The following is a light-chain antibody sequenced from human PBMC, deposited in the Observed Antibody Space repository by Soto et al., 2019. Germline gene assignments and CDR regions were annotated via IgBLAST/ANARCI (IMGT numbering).Light chain of an antibody. CDR2: KAS. Sequence: DIQITQSPSTLSASVGDRVTITCRASQSIDNSLAWYQQKPGKAPNLLIYKASSLESGVPSRFSGSGSGTEFTLTISSLQPDDFATYYCRQYVSYPVTFGGGTKVEMK. CDR1: QSIDNS. CDR3: RQYVSYPVT. V-gene: IGKV1-5*03. J-gene: IGKJ4*01.